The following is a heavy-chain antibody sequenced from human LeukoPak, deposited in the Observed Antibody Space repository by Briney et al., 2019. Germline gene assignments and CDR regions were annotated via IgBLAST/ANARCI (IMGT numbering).Heavy chain of an antibody. D-gene: IGHD3-22*01. CDR2: ISSDKGYI. J-gene: IGHJ4*02. Sequence: NPGGSLRLSCEASGFTFSDYTMNWVRQAPGKGLEWVSSISSDKGYIKYADSVKGRFSISRDNTKNSLFLEMRSLRVEDTAVYFCARDYYDSSTSATFDYWGQGNLVTVSS. V-gene: IGHV3-21*01. CDR3: ARDYYDSSTSATFDY. CDR1: GFTFSDYT.